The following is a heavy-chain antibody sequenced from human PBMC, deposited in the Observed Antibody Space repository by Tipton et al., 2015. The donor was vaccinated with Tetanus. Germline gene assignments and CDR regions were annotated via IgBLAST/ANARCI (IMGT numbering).Heavy chain of an antibody. CDR1: GYTFSNYG. J-gene: IGHJ6*03. Sequence: QSGPEVKKPGSSVKVSCKASGYTFSNYGITWVRQAPGQGLEWMGWVSPYNGDTFFAQNVQGRVTITADESTNTAYMELSSLRSDDTAVYYCARDLTPVTTGGGYYYMDVWGKGTTVTVSS. D-gene: IGHD4-17*01. CDR2: VSPYNGDT. CDR3: ARDLTPVTTGGGYYYMDV. V-gene: IGHV1-18*01.